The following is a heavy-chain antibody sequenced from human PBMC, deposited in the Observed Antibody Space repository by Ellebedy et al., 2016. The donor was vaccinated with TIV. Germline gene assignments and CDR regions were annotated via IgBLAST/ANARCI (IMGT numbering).Heavy chain of an antibody. D-gene: IGHD3-10*01. Sequence: GGSLRLXXKGSGYSFTSYWIGWVRQMPGKGLEWMGIIYPGDSDTRYSPSFQGQVTISADKSISTAYLQWSSLKASDTAMYYCASSDRRGAFDIWGQGTMVSVSS. CDR3: ASSDRRGAFDI. V-gene: IGHV5-51*01. CDR2: IYPGDSDT. J-gene: IGHJ3*02. CDR1: GYSFTSYW.